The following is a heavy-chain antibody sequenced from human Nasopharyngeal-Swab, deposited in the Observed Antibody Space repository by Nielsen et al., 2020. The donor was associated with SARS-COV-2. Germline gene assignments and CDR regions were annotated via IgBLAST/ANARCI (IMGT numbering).Heavy chain of an antibody. V-gene: IGHV3-7*01. CDR3: ARETYYDYVWGSYRADYYYGMDV. J-gene: IGHJ6*02. Sequence: GESLKISCAASGFTFSSYWMSWVRQAPGKGLEWVANIKQDGSEKYYVDSVKGRFTISRDSAKNSLYLQMNSLRAEDTAVYYCARETYYDYVWGSYRADYYYGMDVWGQGTTVTVSS. CDR2: IKQDGSEK. CDR1: GFTFSSYW. D-gene: IGHD3-16*02.